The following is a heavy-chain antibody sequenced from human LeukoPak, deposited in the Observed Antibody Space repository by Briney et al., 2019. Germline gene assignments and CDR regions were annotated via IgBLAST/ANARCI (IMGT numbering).Heavy chain of an antibody. CDR2: ISGSGGST. D-gene: IGHD3-10*01. Sequence: GGSLRLSCAASGFTFSSDAMSWVRQAPGKGLEWVSAISGSGGSTYYADSVKGRFTISRDNSKNTLYLQMNSLRAEDTAVYYCAKFMVRGVISAPIGAFDIWGQGTMVTVSS. CDR3: AKFMVRGVISAPIGAFDI. J-gene: IGHJ3*02. CDR1: GFTFSSDA. V-gene: IGHV3-23*01.